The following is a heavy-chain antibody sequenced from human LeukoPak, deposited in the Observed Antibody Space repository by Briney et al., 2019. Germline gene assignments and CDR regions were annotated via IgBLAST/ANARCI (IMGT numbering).Heavy chain of an antibody. CDR1: GFTFSSYA. CDR3: AKDIKRYDGDAFDM. J-gene: IGHJ3*02. D-gene: IGHD3-9*01. Sequence: GGSLRLSCEASGFTFSSYAMNWVRQAPGKGLEWVSSISNSGSYIYYTDSVKGRFTISRDNAKNSLYLQMNSLRAEDMALYYCAKDIKRYDGDAFDMWGQGTLVTVSS. CDR2: ISNSGSYI. V-gene: IGHV3-21*04.